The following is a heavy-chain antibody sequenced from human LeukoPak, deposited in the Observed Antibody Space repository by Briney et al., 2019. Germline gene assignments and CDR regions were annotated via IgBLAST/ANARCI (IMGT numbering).Heavy chain of an antibody. Sequence: SETLSLTCTVSGGSISSYYWSWIRQPPGKGLEWIGYIYYSGSTNYNPSLKSRVTISVDTSKNQFSLKLSSGTAADTAVYYCARTYSGSYYFDYWGQGTLVTVSS. J-gene: IGHJ4*02. CDR2: IYYSGST. CDR1: GGSISSYY. CDR3: ARTYSGSYYFDY. V-gene: IGHV4-59*01. D-gene: IGHD1-26*01.